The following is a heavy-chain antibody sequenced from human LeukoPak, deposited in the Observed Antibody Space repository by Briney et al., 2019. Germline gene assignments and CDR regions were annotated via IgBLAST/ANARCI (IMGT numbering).Heavy chain of an antibody. J-gene: IGHJ4*02. V-gene: IGHV3-23*01. CDR2: ISGSGGST. CDR3: ARDLGINSGYDWNYFDY. CDR1: GLTFSSHW. D-gene: IGHD5-12*01. Sequence: PGGSLRLSCAASGLTFSSHWMHWVRQAPGKGLEWVSAISGSGGSTYYADSMKGRFTISRDNSKNTLYLQMNSLRAEDTAVYYCARDLGINSGYDWNYFDYWGQGTLVTVSS.